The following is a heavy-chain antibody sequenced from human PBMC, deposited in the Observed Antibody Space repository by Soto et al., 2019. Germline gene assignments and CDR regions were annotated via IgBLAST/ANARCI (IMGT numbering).Heavy chain of an antibody. CDR1: GFTFSDYA. V-gene: IGHV3-30*18. J-gene: IGHJ4*02. CDR2: VSHDGRYT. D-gene: IGHD6-19*01. CDR3: EKVARQWLVTSDFNG. Sequence: VQLVESGGGVVQPGRSLRLSCAASGFTFSDYAMHWVRQAPGKGLEWVAVVSHDGRYTHHADSVKGRFTISRDSSKNAVTLGMTGRRAEPTAGYCCEKVARQWLVTSDFNGWGQGALVSVSS.